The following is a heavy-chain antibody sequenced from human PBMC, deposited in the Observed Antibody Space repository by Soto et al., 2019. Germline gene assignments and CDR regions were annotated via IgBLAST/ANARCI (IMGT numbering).Heavy chain of an antibody. Sequence: GASVKVSCKASGGTFSSYAISWVRQAPGQGFEWMGGIIPIFGTANYAQKFQGRVTITADESTSTAYMELSSLRSEDTAMYYCAREKRTLYYGMDVWGQGTTVTVSS. CDR2: IIPIFGTA. CDR1: GGTFSSYA. V-gene: IGHV1-69*13. CDR3: AREKRTLYYGMDV. J-gene: IGHJ6*02.